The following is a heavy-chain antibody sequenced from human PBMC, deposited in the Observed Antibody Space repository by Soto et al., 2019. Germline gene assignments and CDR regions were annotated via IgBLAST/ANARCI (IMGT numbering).Heavy chain of an antibody. CDR1: GGTFSSYA. J-gene: IGHJ6*02. D-gene: IGHD5-12*01. Sequence: QVQLVQSGAEVKKPGSSVKVSCKASGGTFSSYAISWVRQAPGQGLEWMGGIIPIFGTANYAQKFQGRVTITADESTSTAYMELSSLRSEDTAVYYCAREEGATIPKYYYYGMDVWGLGTTVTVSS. V-gene: IGHV1-69*01. CDR2: IIPIFGTA. CDR3: AREEGATIPKYYYYGMDV.